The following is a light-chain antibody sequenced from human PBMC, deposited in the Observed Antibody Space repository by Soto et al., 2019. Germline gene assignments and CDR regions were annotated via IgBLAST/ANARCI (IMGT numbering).Light chain of an antibody. CDR3: CSYAGSSTFVI. CDR1: SSDVGSYNL. Sequence: SALTQPASVSGSPGQSITISCTGTSSDVGSYNLVSWYQQYPDKSPKLMIFEVSKRPSGVSNRFSGSKSGNTASLTISGLQAEDEADYYCCSYAGSSTFVIFGGGTKLTVL. V-gene: IGLV2-23*02. CDR2: EVS. J-gene: IGLJ2*01.